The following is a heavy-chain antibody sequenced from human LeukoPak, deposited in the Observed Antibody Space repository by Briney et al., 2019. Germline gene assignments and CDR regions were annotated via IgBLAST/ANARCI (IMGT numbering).Heavy chain of an antibody. V-gene: IGHV3-30-3*01. J-gene: IGHJ4*02. CDR3: ARAEGSARAGLSY. CDR1: GFTFSSYA. CDR2: ISYDGSNK. D-gene: IGHD3-10*01. Sequence: PGGSLRPSCAASGFTFSSYAMHWVRQAPGKGLEGVAVISYDGSNKYYADSVKGRFTISSDNSKNTLYLQMNSLRAEDTAVYYCARAEGSARAGLSYWGQGTLVTVSS.